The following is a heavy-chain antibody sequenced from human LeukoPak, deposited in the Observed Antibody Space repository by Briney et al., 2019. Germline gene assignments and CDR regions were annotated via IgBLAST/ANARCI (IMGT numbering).Heavy chain of an antibody. CDR3: ARVVPAANYYYYMDV. V-gene: IGHV4-39*07. CDR2: IYYSGNT. D-gene: IGHD2-2*01. Sequence: SETLSLTCTVSGGSISSSSYYWGWIRQPPGKGLEWIGSIYYSGNTYYSPSLKSRVTIFVDTSKNEFSLKLSSVTAADTAVYYCARVVPAANYYYYMDVWGKGTTVTISS. CDR1: GGSISSSSYY. J-gene: IGHJ6*03.